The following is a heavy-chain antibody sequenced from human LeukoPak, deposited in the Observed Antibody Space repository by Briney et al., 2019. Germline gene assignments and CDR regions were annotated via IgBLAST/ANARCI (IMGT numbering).Heavy chain of an antibody. V-gene: IGHV4-59*11. CDR2: ISNSGSS. CDR3: ARGGGCRSTSCDFDH. CDR1: GASIGSLY. D-gene: IGHD2-2*01. J-gene: IGHJ4*02. Sequence: SETLSLTCTVSGASIGSLYWNWIRQPPGKGLEWIGYISNSGSSSYNPSLNSRVTISIDTSKNQFSLNLNSVTAADTAVYYCARGGGCRSTSCDFDHWGQGTLVTVSS.